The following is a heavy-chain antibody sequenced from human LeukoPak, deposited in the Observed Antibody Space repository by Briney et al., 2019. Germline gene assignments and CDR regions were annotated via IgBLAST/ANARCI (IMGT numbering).Heavy chain of an antibody. Sequence: SETLSLTCAVYGGSFSGYYWSWIRQPPGKGLEWIGEINHSGSTNYNPSLKSRVTISVDTSKNQFSLKLSSVTAEDTAVYYCGYYYDSSGYYGAYYFDYWGQGTLVTVSS. V-gene: IGHV4-34*01. CDR2: INHSGST. D-gene: IGHD3-22*01. CDR3: GYYYDSSGYYGAYYFDY. CDR1: GGSFSGYY. J-gene: IGHJ4*02.